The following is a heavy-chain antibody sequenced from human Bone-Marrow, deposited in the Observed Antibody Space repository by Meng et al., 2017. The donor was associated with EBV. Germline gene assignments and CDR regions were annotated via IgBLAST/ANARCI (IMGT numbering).Heavy chain of an antibody. J-gene: IGHJ5*02. CDR2: INPNRGGT. V-gene: IGHV1-2*06. Sequence: GPLGRAGVGGKEPGGSVKVSCKASGYSFTGDYMHGVRQAPGQGLEWMGRINPNRGGTNYAQKFQGRITMTRDTSISTAYMELSRLRSDDTAVYYCARVRYSSSWYVIDPWGQGTLVTVSS. D-gene: IGHD6-13*01. CDR3: ARVRYSSSWYVIDP. CDR1: GYSFTGDY.